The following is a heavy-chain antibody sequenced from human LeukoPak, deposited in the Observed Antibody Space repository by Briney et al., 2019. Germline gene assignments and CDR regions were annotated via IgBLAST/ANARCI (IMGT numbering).Heavy chain of an antibody. V-gene: IGHV1-8*01. CDR3: ASWGYSSGNYYYYGMDV. D-gene: IGHD6-19*01. CDR1: GYTFTSYD. CDR2: MNPNSGNT. J-gene: IGHJ6*02. Sequence: ASVKVSCKASGYTFTSYDINWVRQATGRGLEWMGWMNPNSGNTGYAQKFQGRVTMTRNTSISTAYMELSSLRSEDTAVYYCASWGYSSGNYYYYGMDVWGQGTTVTVSS.